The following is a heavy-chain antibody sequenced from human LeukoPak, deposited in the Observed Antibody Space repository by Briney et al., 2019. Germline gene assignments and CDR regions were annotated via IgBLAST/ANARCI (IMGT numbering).Heavy chain of an antibody. CDR1: GGSISSSSYY. D-gene: IGHD2-2*01. CDR3: ARDVVRTSCLDY. Sequence: SETLSLTCTVSGGSISSSSYYWGWIRQSPGKGLEWIGNIYYSGSTYYNPSLKSRVTISADTSKNQFSLKLSSVTAADTAVYYCARDVVRTSCLDYWGQGTLVTVSS. J-gene: IGHJ4*02. V-gene: IGHV4-39*07. CDR2: IYYSGST.